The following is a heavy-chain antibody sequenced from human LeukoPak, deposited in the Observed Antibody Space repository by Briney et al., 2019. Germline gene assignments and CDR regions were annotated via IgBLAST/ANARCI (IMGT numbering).Heavy chain of an antibody. Sequence: ASVKVSCKASGYTFTGYYMHWVRQAPGQGLEWMGIINPSGGSTSYAQKFQGRVTMTRDTSISTAYMELSSLRPDDTAVYSCARGVTARGFYYYMDIWGNGTTVTISS. J-gene: IGHJ6*03. CDR1: GYTFTGYY. V-gene: IGHV1-46*01. D-gene: IGHD2-21*02. CDR2: INPSGGST. CDR3: ARGVTARGFYYYMDI.